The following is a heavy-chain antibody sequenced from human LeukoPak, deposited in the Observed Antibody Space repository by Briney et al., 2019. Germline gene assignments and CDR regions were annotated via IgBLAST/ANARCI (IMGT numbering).Heavy chain of an antibody. Sequence: GGSLRLSCAASGFTFDDYAMHWVRQAPGKGLEWVSLISWDGGSTYYADSVKGRFTLSRDNAKNSLYLQMNSLRAEDTAVYYCAELGITMIGGVWGKGTTVTISS. D-gene: IGHD3-10*02. V-gene: IGHV3-43D*03. J-gene: IGHJ6*04. CDR3: AELGITMIGGV. CDR1: GFTFDDYA. CDR2: ISWDGGST.